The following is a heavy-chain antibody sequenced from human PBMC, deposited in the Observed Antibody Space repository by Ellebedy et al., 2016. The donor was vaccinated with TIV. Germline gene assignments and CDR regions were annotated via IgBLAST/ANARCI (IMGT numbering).Heavy chain of an antibody. CDR1: GGSLSGYY. Sequence: SETLSLTXAVYGGSLSGYYWSWIRQPPGKGLEWIGEINHSGRTNYNPSLKSRVAISVDTSKNQFSLRVNSVTAADTAVYYCARLCSSFSCSGAFDFWGQGILVTVSS. J-gene: IGHJ4*02. CDR3: ARLCSSFSCSGAFDF. D-gene: IGHD3-10*02. V-gene: IGHV4-34*01. CDR2: INHSGRT.